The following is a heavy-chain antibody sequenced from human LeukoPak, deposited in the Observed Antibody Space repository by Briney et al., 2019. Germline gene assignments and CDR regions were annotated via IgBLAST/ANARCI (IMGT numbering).Heavy chain of an antibody. J-gene: IGHJ4*02. V-gene: IGHV3-21*06. CDR2: ISGSRDFI. CDR1: GFTFNVYA. D-gene: IGHD1-26*01. Sequence: RPGGSLRLSCTASGFTFNVYAMHWVRQVPGEGPEWISSISGSRDFIFYADSVKGRFTISRDNAKNSLYLDMNSLRVEDTAVYFCARALVGAAFDTWGQGALVTISS. CDR3: ARALVGAAFDT.